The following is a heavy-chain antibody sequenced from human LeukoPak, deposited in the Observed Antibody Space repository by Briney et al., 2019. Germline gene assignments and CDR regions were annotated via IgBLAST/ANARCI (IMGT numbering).Heavy chain of an antibody. J-gene: IGHJ5*02. CDR3: YSTYYYDSSGEADWFDP. D-gene: IGHD3-22*01. Sequence: GASVKVSCKASGYTFTSYGISWVRQAPGQGLEWMGWISAYNGNTNYAQKLQGRVTMTTDTSTSTAYMELRSLRSDDTAVYYCYSTYYYDSSGEADWFDPWGQGTLVTVSS. CDR1: GYTFTSYG. V-gene: IGHV1-18*01. CDR2: ISAYNGNT.